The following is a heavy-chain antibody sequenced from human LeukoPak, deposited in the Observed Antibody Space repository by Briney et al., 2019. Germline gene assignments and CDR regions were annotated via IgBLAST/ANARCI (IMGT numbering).Heavy chain of an antibody. D-gene: IGHD2-8*01. CDR3: ARGLVLMVYYIGFDY. J-gene: IGHJ4*02. CDR1: GGSFSGYY. CDR2: INHSGST. V-gene: IGHV4-34*01. Sequence: SETLSLTCAVYGGSFSGYYWSWIRQPPGKGLEWIGEINHSGSTNYNPSLKSRVTISVDTSKNQFSLKLSSVTAADTAVYYCARGLVLMVYYIGFDYWGQGTLVTVSS.